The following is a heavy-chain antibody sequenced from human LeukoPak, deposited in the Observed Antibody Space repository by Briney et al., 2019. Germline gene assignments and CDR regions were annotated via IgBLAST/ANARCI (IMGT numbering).Heavy chain of an antibody. Sequence: ASVKVSCKASGYTFTGCYMHWVRQAPGQGLEWMGRINPNSGGTSYAQKFQGRVTLTRDTSITTAYMELTSLRSDDTAVYYCARDRGSGEVFDYWGQRTLVTVSS. CDR2: INPNSGGT. J-gene: IGHJ4*02. CDR1: GYTFTGCY. V-gene: IGHV1-2*06. CDR3: ARDRGSGEVFDY. D-gene: IGHD3-10*01.